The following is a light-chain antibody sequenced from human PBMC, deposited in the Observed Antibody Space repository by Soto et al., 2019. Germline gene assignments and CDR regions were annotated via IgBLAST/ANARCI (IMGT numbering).Light chain of an antibody. J-gene: IGLJ1*01. CDR2: DVS. Sequence: QSVLTQPVYVSGSPGQSITISCTGTSSDVGAYNHVPWYQHHPGKAPKLMIYDVSNRPSGVSNRFSGSKSGYTASLTISGFLAEDEADYYCNSHTISNTRVFGTGTKVTVL. V-gene: IGLV2-14*01. CDR3: NSHTISNTRV. CDR1: SSDVGAYNH.